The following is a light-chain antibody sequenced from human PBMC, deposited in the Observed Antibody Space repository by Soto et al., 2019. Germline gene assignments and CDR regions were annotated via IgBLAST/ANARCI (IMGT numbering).Light chain of an antibody. V-gene: IGKV1-5*01. CDR3: QQYNCCSSFA. Sequence: DILMTQSPSTLSASVGDRVTITCRASQSISSGLAWYQQKPGKDPKVLLYDASSLESGVPSRFSGSASGTQFPLTIIRKQPDDFATFFCQQYNCCSSFAFVQGTKLEIK. J-gene: IGKJ2*01. CDR2: DAS. CDR1: QSISSG.